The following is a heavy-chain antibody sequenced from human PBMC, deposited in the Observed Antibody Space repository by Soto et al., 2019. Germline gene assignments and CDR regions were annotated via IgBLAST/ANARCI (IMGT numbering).Heavy chain of an antibody. CDR1: GFTFSDYG. V-gene: IGHV3-33*01. J-gene: IGHJ4*02. CDR2: IWYDGSNK. CDR3: ARDPLHDDILTGYSPNYFDF. D-gene: IGHD3-9*01. Sequence: QVQLVESGGGVVQPGRSLRLSCAASGFTFSDYGMHWVRQAPGKGLEWVAVIWYDGSNKYYADSVKGRFTISRDNSKNTLYLQMNSLRAEDTAVYYCARDPLHDDILTGYSPNYFDFWGQGTLVTVSS.